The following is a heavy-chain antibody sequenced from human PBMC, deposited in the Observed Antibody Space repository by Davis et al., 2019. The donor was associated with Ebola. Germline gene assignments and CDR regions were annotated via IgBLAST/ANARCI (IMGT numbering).Heavy chain of an antibody. J-gene: IGHJ6*02. Sequence: GGSLRLSCAASGFILRSYSMSWVRQASGKGLEWVSAISGSGGSTYYADSVEGRFTISRDNSKNTLYLQMNSLRAEDTAVYYCAKDHWEAAGTDLYYYYYGMDVWGQGTTVTVS. CDR3: AKDHWEAAGTDLYYYYYGMDV. D-gene: IGHD6-13*01. CDR1: GFILRSYS. V-gene: IGHV3-23*01. CDR2: ISGSGGST.